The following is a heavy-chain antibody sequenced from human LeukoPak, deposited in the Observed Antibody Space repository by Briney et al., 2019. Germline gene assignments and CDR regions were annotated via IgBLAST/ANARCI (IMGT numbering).Heavy chain of an antibody. Sequence: LGGSLRLSCAASGFTFSSYAMSWVRQAPGKGLGWVSAISGSGGSTYYADSVKGRFTISRDNSKNTLYLQMNSLRAEDTAVYYCARAREGATIDYWGQGTLVTVSS. CDR3: ARAREGATIDY. CDR2: ISGSGGST. V-gene: IGHV3-23*01. D-gene: IGHD1-26*01. CDR1: GFTFSSYA. J-gene: IGHJ4*02.